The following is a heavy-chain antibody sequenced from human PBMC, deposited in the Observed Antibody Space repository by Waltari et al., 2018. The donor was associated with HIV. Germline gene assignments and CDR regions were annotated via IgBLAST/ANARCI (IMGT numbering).Heavy chain of an antibody. V-gene: IGHV3-48*04. Sequence: EVQLVESGGGLVQPGGSLRLSCAASGFTFSSYSMNWCRQPPGKGLEWVSYISSSSSTIYYADSVKGRFTISRDNAKNSLYLQMNSLRAEDTAVYYCARGNSSGRWAFDIWGRGTMVTVSS. CDR1: GFTFSSYS. CDR3: ARGNSSGRWAFDI. CDR2: ISSSSSTI. J-gene: IGHJ3*02. D-gene: IGHD6-19*01.